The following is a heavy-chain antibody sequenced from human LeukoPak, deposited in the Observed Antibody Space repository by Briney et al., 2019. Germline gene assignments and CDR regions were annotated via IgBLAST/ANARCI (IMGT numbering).Heavy chain of an antibody. CDR3: ARGQAGSLLDY. D-gene: IGHD6-13*01. Sequence: SETLSLTCTVSGGSIRNYCWSGVRQPPGKGLEWIGCIDYSGRTNYNPSLKSRVTFSVDTSKNQFSLKLSSVTAADTAVYYCARGQAGSLLDYWGQGILVTVSS. J-gene: IGHJ4*02. CDR1: GGSIRNYC. CDR2: IDYSGRT. V-gene: IGHV4-59*08.